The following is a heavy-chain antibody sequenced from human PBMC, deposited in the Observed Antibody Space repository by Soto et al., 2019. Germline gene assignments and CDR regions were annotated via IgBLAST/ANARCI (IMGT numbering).Heavy chain of an antibody. CDR3: ARGGARIAARLGSWFDP. V-gene: IGHV4-34*01. CDR2: INHSGST. Sequence: SETLSLSCAVYGGSFSGYYWSWIRQPPGKGLEWIGEINHSGSTNYNPSLRSRVTISVDTSKNQFSLKLSSVTAADTAVYYCARGGARIAARLGSWFDPWGQGTLVTVSS. J-gene: IGHJ5*02. D-gene: IGHD6-6*01. CDR1: GGSFSGYY.